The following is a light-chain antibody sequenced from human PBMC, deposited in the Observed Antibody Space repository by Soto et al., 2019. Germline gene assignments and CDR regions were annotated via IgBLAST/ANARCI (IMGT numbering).Light chain of an antibody. J-gene: IGKJ1*01. V-gene: IGKV3-20*01. CDR3: QQYGSSGT. CDR1: QSVSNNY. Sequence: IVLTQSPGTLSQSPGERATLSCRASQSVSNNYLAWYQQKPGQAPRLLIYGASNRATGIPDRFSGSGSGTDFTLTISRPEPEDFAVYYCQQYGSSGTFGQGANVDIK. CDR2: GAS.